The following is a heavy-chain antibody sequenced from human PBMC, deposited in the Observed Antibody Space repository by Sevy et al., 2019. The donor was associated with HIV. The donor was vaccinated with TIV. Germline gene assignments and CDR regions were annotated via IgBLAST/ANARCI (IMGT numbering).Heavy chain of an antibody. Sequence: GGSLRLSCAASGFTFSSYWMSWVRQAPGKGLEWVANIKQDGSEKYYVDAVKGRFTISRDNAKNSLYLQMNSLRAEDTAVYYCAREVTFYYDGPTENNYFDYWGQGTLVTVSS. J-gene: IGHJ4*02. V-gene: IGHV3-7*01. D-gene: IGHD3-22*01. CDR3: AREVTFYYDGPTENNYFDY. CDR2: IKQDGSEK. CDR1: GFTFSSYW.